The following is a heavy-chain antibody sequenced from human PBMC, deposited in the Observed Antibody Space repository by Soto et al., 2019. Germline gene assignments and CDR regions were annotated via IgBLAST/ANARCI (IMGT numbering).Heavy chain of an antibody. CDR2: IIPTFATP. CDR1: GGTFSSFA. V-gene: IGHV1-69*12. J-gene: IGHJ6*02. CDR3: ARDRVMRGQSYYYGMDV. Sequence: QVLLVQSGAEVKKPGSSVKVSCKTSGGTFSSFAISWVRLAPGQGLEWMGVIIPTFATPTYALKFQGRISITADESTRTAYMELSSLRSEDTAVYYCARDRVMRGQSYYYGMDVWGQGTTVTVPS. D-gene: IGHD2-21*01.